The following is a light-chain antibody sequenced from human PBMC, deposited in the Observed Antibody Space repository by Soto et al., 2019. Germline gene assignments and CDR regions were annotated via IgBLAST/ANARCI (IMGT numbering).Light chain of an antibody. CDR3: SSYTSSSTLV. Sequence: LTQPASVSGSPGQSITISCTGTSSDVGGYNYVSWYQQNPGKAPKLMIYEVSNRPSGVSNRFSGSKSGNTASLTISGLQAEDEADYYCSSYTSSSTLVFGTGTKVTVL. J-gene: IGLJ1*01. V-gene: IGLV2-14*01. CDR2: EVS. CDR1: SSDVGGYNY.